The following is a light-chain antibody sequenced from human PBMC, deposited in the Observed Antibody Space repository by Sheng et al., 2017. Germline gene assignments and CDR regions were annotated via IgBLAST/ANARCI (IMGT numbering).Light chain of an antibody. J-gene: IGKJ5*01. V-gene: IGKV1-39*01. CDR2: AAS. CDR1: QNIGIY. CDR3: QQNYNTPPIT. Sequence: DIQMTQSPSSLSASIGDRVTITCRASQNIGIYLHWYQQKPGKAPNLLIYAASILQSGVPSRFSGSGSGKDFTLTISALQPEDFATYYCQQNYNTPPITFGQGTRLEI.